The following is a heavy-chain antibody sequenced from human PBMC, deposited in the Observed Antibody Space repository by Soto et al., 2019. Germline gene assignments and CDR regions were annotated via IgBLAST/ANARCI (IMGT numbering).Heavy chain of an antibody. CDR1: GFTFSSYW. J-gene: IGHJ4*02. Sequence: EVQLVESGGGLVQPGGSLRLSCAASGFTFSSYWMHWVRQAPGKGLVWVSRMNPDGMSTNYADSVKGRFTISRDNAKNTLFLQMNSLRAEDTAVYYCARVGVGSYHFDFWGQGTLVTVSA. CDR2: MNPDGMST. CDR3: ARVGVGSYHFDF. D-gene: IGHD3-10*01. V-gene: IGHV3-74*01.